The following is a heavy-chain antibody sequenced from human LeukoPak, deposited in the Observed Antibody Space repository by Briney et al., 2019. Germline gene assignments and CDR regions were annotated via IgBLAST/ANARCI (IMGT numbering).Heavy chain of an antibody. D-gene: IGHD6-19*01. CDR2: IYHSGST. V-gene: IGHV4-30-2*01. CDR1: GGSISSGGYY. J-gene: IGHJ3*02. CDR3: ARYPTQGQWLTTDAFDI. Sequence: SETLSLTCTVSGGSISSGGYYWSWIRQPPGKGLEWIGYIYHSGSTYYNPSLKSRVTISVDRSKNQFSLKLSSVTAADTAVYYCARYPTQGQWLTTDAFDIWGQGTMVTVSS.